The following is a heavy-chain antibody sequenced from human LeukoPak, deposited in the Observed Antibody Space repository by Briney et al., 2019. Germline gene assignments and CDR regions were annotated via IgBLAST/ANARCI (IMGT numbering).Heavy chain of an antibody. Sequence: GGSLRLSCAGSGFTLSNYWMTWVRQAPGKGLEWVANIKEDGSEKYYVDSVKGRFTISRDNAKNSLYLQMNSLRAEDTAVYYCARRYYASPDYWGQGTLVTVSS. CDR2: IKEDGSEK. V-gene: IGHV3-7*02. D-gene: IGHD2-2*01. CDR1: GFTLSNYW. J-gene: IGHJ4*02. CDR3: ARRYYASPDY.